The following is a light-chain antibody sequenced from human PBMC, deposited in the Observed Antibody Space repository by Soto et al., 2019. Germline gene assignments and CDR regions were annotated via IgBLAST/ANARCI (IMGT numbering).Light chain of an antibody. Sequence: QSVLTQPASVSGSPGQAITLSCPGNSSDVGGYTYVSWYQQHPGKAPKFIIYDVSNRPSGVSNRFSGSKSGNTASLTISGLQAEDEADYYCSSYTTSNTRQIVFGTGTKVTV. CDR3: SSYTTSNTRQIV. J-gene: IGLJ1*01. CDR2: DVS. CDR1: SSDVGGYTY. V-gene: IGLV2-14*01.